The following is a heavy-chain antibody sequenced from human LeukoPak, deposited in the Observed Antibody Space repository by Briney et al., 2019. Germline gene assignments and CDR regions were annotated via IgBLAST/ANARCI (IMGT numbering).Heavy chain of an antibody. V-gene: IGHV4-34*01. Sequence: GSLRLSCAASGFTFSSYGMHWIRQPPGKGLEWIGEINHSGSTNYNPSLKSRVTISVDTSKNQFSLKLSSVTAADTAVYYCARGAIGTTRTYYYYGMDVWGQGTTVTVSS. D-gene: IGHD1-7*01. J-gene: IGHJ6*02. CDR3: ARGAIGTTRTYYYYGMDV. CDR2: INHSGST. CDR1: GFTFSSYG.